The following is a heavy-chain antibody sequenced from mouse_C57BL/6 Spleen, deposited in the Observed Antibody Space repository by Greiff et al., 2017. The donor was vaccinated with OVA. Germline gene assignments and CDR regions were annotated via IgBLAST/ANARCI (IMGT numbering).Heavy chain of an antibody. V-gene: IGHV1-81*01. CDR2: IYPRSGNT. D-gene: IGHD1-1*01. Sequence: VQLQQSGAELARPGASVKLSCKASGYTFTSYGISWVKQRTGQGLEWIGEIYPRSGNTYYNEKFKGKATLTADKSSSTAYMELRSLTSEDSAVDFCARGGGSSLAWFAYWGQGTLVTVSA. J-gene: IGHJ3*01. CDR3: ARGGGSSLAWFAY. CDR1: GYTFTSYG.